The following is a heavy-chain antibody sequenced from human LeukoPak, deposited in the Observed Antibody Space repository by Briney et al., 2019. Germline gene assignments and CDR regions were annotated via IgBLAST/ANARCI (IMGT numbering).Heavy chain of an antibody. CDR1: GGSIRSSTSY. J-gene: IGHJ4*02. Sequence: PSETLSLTCTVSGGSIRSSTSYWGWISQPPGKGLEWIGSIYYSGSTYYSPSLKSRVTMSVDTSKNQFSLKVRSVTAADTAVYYCARVEANYGIDYWGQGALVTVSS. CDR2: IYYSGST. CDR3: ARVEANYGIDY. V-gene: IGHV4-39*01. D-gene: IGHD4-17*01.